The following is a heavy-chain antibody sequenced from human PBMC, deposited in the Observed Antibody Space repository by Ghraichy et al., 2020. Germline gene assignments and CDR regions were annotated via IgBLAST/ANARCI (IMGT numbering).Heavy chain of an antibody. D-gene: IGHD6-6*01. Sequence: ASVKVSCKASGYSFPTYDVNWVRQATGQGLEWMGWMNPNSGHTGYAQKFQGRVTMTRNTSISTAYMELSSLKSDDTAVYYCARALDSSSSRFDSWGQGTLVTVSS. J-gene: IGHJ4*02. CDR1: GYSFPTYD. CDR3: ARALDSSSSRFDS. V-gene: IGHV1-8*01. CDR2: MNPNSGHT.